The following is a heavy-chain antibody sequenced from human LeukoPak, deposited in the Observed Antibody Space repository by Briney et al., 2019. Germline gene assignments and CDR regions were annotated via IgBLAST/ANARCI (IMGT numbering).Heavy chain of an antibody. CDR1: GGSISSGSYY. V-gene: IGHV4-61*02. CDR3: AREYCSSSSCYFDY. CDR2: IYTSGST. J-gene: IGHJ4*03. D-gene: IGHD2-15*01. Sequence: SQTLSLTCTVSGGSISSGSYYWSWIRQPAGKGLEWIGRIYTSGSTNYNPSLKSRVTISVDTSKNQFSLKLTSVTAADTAVYYCAREYCSSSSCYFDYWGQGTLVTVSS.